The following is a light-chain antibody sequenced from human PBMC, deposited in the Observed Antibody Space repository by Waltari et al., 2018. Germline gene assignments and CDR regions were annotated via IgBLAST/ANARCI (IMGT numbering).Light chain of an antibody. CDR3: CSYASSGTGV. V-gene: IGLV2-23*02. J-gene: IGLJ2*01. Sequence: QSALTQPASVSGSPGQSIPISCPGTSSDVGSYNLVTWYQQYPGKAPKLMIYEVSKRPSGVSNRFSGSKSGNTASLTISGLQAEDEADYYCCSYASSGTGVFGGGTKVTVL. CDR1: SSDVGSYNL. CDR2: EVS.